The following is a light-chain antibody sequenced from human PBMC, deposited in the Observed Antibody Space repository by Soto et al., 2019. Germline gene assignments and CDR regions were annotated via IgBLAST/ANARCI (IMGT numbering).Light chain of an antibody. J-gene: IGLJ1*01. V-gene: IGLV2-14*01. CDR2: EVS. CDR1: SSDVGDYNY. CDR3: CSYAGSYTYV. Sequence: QSALTQPASVSGSPGQSITISCTGTSSDVGDYNYVSWYQQHPGKAPKLMIYEVSDRPSGASNRFSGSKSGNTASLTISGLQAEDEADYYCCSYAGSYTYVFGTGTKVTV.